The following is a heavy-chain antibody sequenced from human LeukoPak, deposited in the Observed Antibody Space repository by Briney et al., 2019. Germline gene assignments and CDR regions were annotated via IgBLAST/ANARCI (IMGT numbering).Heavy chain of an antibody. D-gene: IGHD3-9*01. CDR2: ISYDGSSK. Sequence: GGFLRLSCAAPGFTFSTYAMHWVRQAPGKGLEWVAVISYDGSSKYYADSVKGRFTISRDNSKNTLYLQMNSLRAEDTAVYYCASRSPGDYDILTGYSYYYYYMDVWGKGTTVTISS. J-gene: IGHJ6*03. CDR3: ASRSPGDYDILTGYSYYYYYMDV. V-gene: IGHV3-30*14. CDR1: GFTFSTYA.